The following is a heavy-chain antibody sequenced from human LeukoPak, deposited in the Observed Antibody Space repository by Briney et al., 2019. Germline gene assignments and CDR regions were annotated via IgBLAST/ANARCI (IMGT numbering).Heavy chain of an antibody. CDR3: ARARGYSGYDSEYYYYMDV. D-gene: IGHD5-12*01. CDR1: GGSISSYY. CDR2: IYYSGST. V-gene: IGHV4-59*01. Sequence: SETLSLTCTVSGGSISSYYWSWIRQPPGKGLEWIGYIYYSGSTNYNPSLKSRVTISVDTSKNQFSLKLSSVTAADTAVYYCARARGYSGYDSEYYYYMDVWGKGTTVTISS. J-gene: IGHJ6*03.